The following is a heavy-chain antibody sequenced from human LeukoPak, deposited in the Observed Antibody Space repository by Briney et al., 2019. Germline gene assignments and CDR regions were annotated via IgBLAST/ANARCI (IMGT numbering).Heavy chain of an antibody. Sequence: GGSLRLSCAVSGFTFTDYWMNWVRQAPGKGLEWVASIRQDGGEKYYVDSVKGRFTISRDNTKNSMYLQMSALRAEDTAVYYCARDGTAAGLYFDLWGQGTLVTVSS. V-gene: IGHV3-7*01. CDR3: ARDGTAAGLYFDL. D-gene: IGHD6-13*01. J-gene: IGHJ4*01. CDR2: IRQDGGEK. CDR1: GFTFTDYW.